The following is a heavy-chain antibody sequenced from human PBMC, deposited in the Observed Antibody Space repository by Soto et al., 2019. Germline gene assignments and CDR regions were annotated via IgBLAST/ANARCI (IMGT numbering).Heavy chain of an antibody. J-gene: IGHJ6*02. Sequence: QVQLVQSGAEVKKPGSSVKVSCKASGGTFSSYTISWVRQAPGQGLEWMGRIIPILGIANYAQKFQGRVTITADKFTSRAYMERSSLRSEDTAVYYCAIIAVAGTHYNYGMDVWGQGTTVTVSS. CDR2: IIPILGIA. CDR1: GGTFSSYT. V-gene: IGHV1-69*02. D-gene: IGHD6-19*01. CDR3: AIIAVAGTHYNYGMDV.